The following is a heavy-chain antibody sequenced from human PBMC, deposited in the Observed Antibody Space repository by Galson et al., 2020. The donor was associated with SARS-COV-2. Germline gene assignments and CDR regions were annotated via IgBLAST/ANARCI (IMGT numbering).Heavy chain of an antibody. J-gene: IGHJ4*02. CDR1: GYTLTELS. V-gene: IGHV1-24*01. Sequence: ASVKVSCKVSGYTLTELSMHWVRQAPGKGLEWMGGFDPEDGETIYAQKFQGRVTMTEDTSTDTAYMELSSLRSEDTAVYYCATAFAITGTTLVYYWGQGTLVTVSS. CDR2: FDPEDGET. CDR3: ATAFAITGTTLVYY. D-gene: IGHD1-20*01.